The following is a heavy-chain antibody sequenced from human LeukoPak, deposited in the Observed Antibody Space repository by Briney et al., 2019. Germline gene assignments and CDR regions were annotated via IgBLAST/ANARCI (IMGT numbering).Heavy chain of an antibody. CDR2: IYPGDSNT. J-gene: IGHJ3*02. Sequence: RGESLKISCKGSGYSFTNYWIGWVRQLPGKGLEWMGIIYPGDSNTRYSPSSQGQVTISADKSISTAYLQWSSLKASDTAMYYCARPWSRGAWSPFDMWGQGTMVTVSS. V-gene: IGHV5-51*01. CDR3: ARPWSRGAWSPFDM. CDR1: GYSFTNYW. D-gene: IGHD6-19*01.